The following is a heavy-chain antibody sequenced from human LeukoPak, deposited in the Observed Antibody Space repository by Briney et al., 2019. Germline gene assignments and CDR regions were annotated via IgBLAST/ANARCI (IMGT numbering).Heavy chain of an antibody. CDR2: IYTSGST. CDR1: GGTISSYY. V-gene: IGHV4-4*09. CDR3: ARQGDSSGYYDDAFHI. Sequence: SETLSLTCTVSGGTISSYYWSWIRQPPGKGLEWIGYIYTSGSTNYNPSLKSRVTISVDPSKNQFSLKLSSVTAADTAVYYCARQGDSSGYYDDAFHIWGQGTMVTVSS. D-gene: IGHD3-22*01. J-gene: IGHJ3*02.